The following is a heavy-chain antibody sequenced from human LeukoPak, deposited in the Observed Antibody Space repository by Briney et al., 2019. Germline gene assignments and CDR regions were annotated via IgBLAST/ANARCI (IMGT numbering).Heavy chain of an antibody. CDR1: GGSISSSSYY. J-gene: IGHJ4*02. CDR3: AREEASGSYSR. CDR2: IYYSGST. Sequence: KPSETLSLTCTVSGGSISSSSYYWSWIRQPPGKGLEWIGYIYYSGSTNYNPSLKSRVTISVDTSKNQFSLKLSSVTAADTAVYYCAREEASGSYSRWGQGTLVTVSS. V-gene: IGHV4-61*01. D-gene: IGHD1-26*01.